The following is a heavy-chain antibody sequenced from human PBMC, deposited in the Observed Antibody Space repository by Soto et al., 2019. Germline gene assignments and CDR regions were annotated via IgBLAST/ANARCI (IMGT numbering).Heavy chain of an antibody. CDR1: GFTFSNFG. Sequence: QVQLVESGGGVVQPGRSLRLSCAASGFTFSNFGMHWVRQAPVKGLEWVAVISYDGNTKYYADSVKGRFTISRDNCKNTLYLQMDSLRVEDTAVYYCTSQVATGDWGQGTLVNVSS. D-gene: IGHD5-12*01. CDR2: ISYDGNTK. CDR3: TSQVATGD. V-gene: IGHV3-30*03. J-gene: IGHJ4*02.